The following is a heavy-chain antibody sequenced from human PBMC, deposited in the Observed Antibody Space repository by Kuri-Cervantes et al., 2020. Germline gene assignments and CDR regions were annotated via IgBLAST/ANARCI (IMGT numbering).Heavy chain of an antibody. CDR3: ARYAATLSPLGDYYYYMDV. Sequence: SVKVSCKASGGTFSSYAISWVRQAPGQGLEWMGGIIPIFGTANYAQKFQGRVTITADESTSTAYMELSSLRSEDTAVYYCARYAATLSPLGDYYYYMDVWGKGTTVTDSS. CDR2: IIPIFGTA. D-gene: IGHD2-8*01. J-gene: IGHJ6*03. V-gene: IGHV1-69*13. CDR1: GGTFSSYA.